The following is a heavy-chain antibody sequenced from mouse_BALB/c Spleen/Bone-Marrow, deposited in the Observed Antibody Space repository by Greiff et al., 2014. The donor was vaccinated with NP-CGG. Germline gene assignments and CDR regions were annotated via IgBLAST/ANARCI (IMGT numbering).Heavy chain of an antibody. Sequence: VQLQQSGAELVKPGASVKLSCKASGYTFTRYYMYWVKQRPGQGLEWIGEINPTNGGTNFNEKFKSKATLTVDQASSTAYMQLSSLTSEDSAVYYCTRSNYGYWYFDVWGAGTTVTVSS. CDR3: TRSNYGYWYFDV. CDR1: GYTFTRYY. V-gene: IGHV1S81*02. J-gene: IGHJ1*01. D-gene: IGHD1-1*01. CDR2: INPTNGGT.